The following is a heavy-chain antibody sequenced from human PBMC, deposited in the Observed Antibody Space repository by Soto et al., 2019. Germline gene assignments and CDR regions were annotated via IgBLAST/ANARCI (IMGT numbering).Heavy chain of an antibody. J-gene: IGHJ3*02. V-gene: IGHV1-18*01. Sequence: QVQLVQSGAEVKKPGASVKVSCKASGYTFTSYGISWVRQAPGQGLEWMGWISAYNGNTNYAQKRQGRVTMTTDTSTSTAYMELRSLRSDDTAVYYCARDMARNYDYIWGSYRYFQSGDAFDIWGQGTMVTVSS. D-gene: IGHD3-16*02. CDR2: ISAYNGNT. CDR1: GYTFTSYG. CDR3: ARDMARNYDYIWGSYRYFQSGDAFDI.